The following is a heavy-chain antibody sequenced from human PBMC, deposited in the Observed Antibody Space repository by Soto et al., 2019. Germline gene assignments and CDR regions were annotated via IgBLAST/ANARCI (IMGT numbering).Heavy chain of an antibody. CDR3: ARERREEIHDGYDIDY. CDR2: IYTSGST. D-gene: IGHD3-9*01. V-gene: IGHV4-4*07. J-gene: IGHJ4*02. Sequence: SETLSLTCTVSGDSISDYYWSWIWQPAGKGLEWIGRIYTSGSTDYNPSLKSRVTISIDTSKNQFSLKVTSMTAADTAVYYCARERREEIHDGYDIDYWGQGTLVTVSS. CDR1: GDSISDYY.